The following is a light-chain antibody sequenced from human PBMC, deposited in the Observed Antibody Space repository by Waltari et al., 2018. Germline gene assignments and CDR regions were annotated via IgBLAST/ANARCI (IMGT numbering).Light chain of an antibody. V-gene: IGLV10-54*04. CDR3: SAWDTSLSAVV. Sequence: QAGLAQPPSVSKGLRQTATLTCTGNSNNVGNQGAAWLQQHQGHPPKLLSYRSNNRPSGISERFSASRSGNTASLTITGLQPEDEADYYCSAWDTSLSAVVFGGGTKLTVL. J-gene: IGLJ2*01. CDR1: SNNVGNQG. CDR2: RSN.